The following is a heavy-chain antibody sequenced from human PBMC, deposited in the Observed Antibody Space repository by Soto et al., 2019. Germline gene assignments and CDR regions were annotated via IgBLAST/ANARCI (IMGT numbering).Heavy chain of an antibody. J-gene: IGHJ4*02. D-gene: IGHD3-3*01. V-gene: IGHV4-31*03. Sequence: QVQLQESGPGLVKPSQTLSLTCTVSGGSISSGGYYWSWIRQHPGKGLEWIGYIYYSGSTYYNPSLKSRXXLXVGXSKNQFSLKLSSVTAADTAVYYCARDFLAEYYFDYWGQGTLVTVSS. CDR3: ARDFLAEYYFDY. CDR2: IYYSGST. CDR1: GGSISSGGYY.